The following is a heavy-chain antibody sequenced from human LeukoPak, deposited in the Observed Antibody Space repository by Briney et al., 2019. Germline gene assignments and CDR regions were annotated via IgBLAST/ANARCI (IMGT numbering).Heavy chain of an antibody. Sequence: TSETLSLTCAVSGGSISSSNWWSWVRQPPGKGLEWIGEIYHSGSTNYNPSLKSRVTISVDKSKNQFSLKLSSVTAADTAVYYCARVEYEYYYDSSGYYYEGYWGQGTLVTVSS. V-gene: IGHV4-4*02. CDR2: IYHSGST. D-gene: IGHD3-22*01. J-gene: IGHJ4*02. CDR3: ARVEYEYYYDSSGYYYEGY. CDR1: GGSISSSNW.